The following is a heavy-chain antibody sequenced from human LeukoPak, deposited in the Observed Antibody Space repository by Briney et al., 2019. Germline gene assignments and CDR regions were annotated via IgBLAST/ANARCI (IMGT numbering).Heavy chain of an antibody. CDR3: AKVSNTGGSGTRDY. D-gene: IGHD3-10*01. Sequence: GGSLRLSCAASAFTFSRYAMSWVRQAPGKGMEWVSVISGSGGSTYYADSVKGRFTISRDNSKNTLYLQMNSLRVEDTAVYYCAKVSNTGGSGTRDYWGQGTLVTVSS. J-gene: IGHJ4*02. CDR1: AFTFSRYA. V-gene: IGHV3-23*01. CDR2: ISGSGGST.